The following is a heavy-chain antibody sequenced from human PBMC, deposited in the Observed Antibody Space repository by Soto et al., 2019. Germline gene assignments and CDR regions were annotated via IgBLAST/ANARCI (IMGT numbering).Heavy chain of an antibody. D-gene: IGHD1-20*01. Sequence: DVRLVESAGGLVRPGGSLRLSCEVSGMYFPHAYMNWVRQAPGKGLEWVGRVYGGGGTRREHAVPLRDRFSITRDDSKNTIYLQMGSLRIKDTAIFFFVYQRDFIARWHLGRGALVTVSS. CDR2: VYGGGGTRR. CDR3: VYQRDFIARWH. J-gene: IGHJ4*02. CDR1: GMYFPHAY. V-gene: IGHV3-15*07.